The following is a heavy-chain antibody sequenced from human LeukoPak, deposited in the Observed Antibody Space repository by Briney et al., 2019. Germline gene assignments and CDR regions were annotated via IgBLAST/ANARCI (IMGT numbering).Heavy chain of an antibody. CDR1: GGSISSYY. J-gene: IGHJ5*02. D-gene: IGHD3-22*01. V-gene: IGHV4-4*07. CDR3: ARDSRYYYDSSGYESWFDP. CDR2: VYTSGST. Sequence: KTSETLSLTCTVSGGSISSYYWSWIRQPAGKGLEWIGRVYTSGSTNYNPSLKSRVTMSVDTSKNQFSLKLSSVTAADTAVYYCARDSRYYYDSSGYESWFDPWGQGTLVTVSS.